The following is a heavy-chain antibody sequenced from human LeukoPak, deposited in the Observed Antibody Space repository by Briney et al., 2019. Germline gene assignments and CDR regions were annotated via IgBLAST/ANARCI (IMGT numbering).Heavy chain of an antibody. CDR2: IKQDGSEK. D-gene: IGHD3-9*01. V-gene: IGHV3-7*01. J-gene: IGHJ4*02. CDR1: GFTFSSYW. Sequence: GGSLRLSCAASGFTFSSYWMSWVRQAPGKGLEWVANIKQDGSEKYYVDSVKGRFTISRDNAKNSLYLQMNSLRAEDTAVYYCARGGRSSDILTGYYNILFDYWGQGTLVTVSS. CDR3: ARGGRSSDILTGYYNILFDY.